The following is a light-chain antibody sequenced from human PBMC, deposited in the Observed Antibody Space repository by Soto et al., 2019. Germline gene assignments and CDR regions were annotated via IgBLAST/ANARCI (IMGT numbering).Light chain of an antibody. CDR1: QSIDIW. J-gene: IGKJ1*01. V-gene: IGKV1-5*03. CDR2: KAS. Sequence: DIQMIQSPSTLSASVGDRVSITCRATQSIDIWLAWYQQKPGKAPKVLIYKASILESGVPSRFSGSGSGTEFTLTISSLQPEDFATYYCQQYNSYSRTFGQGTKVEIK. CDR3: QQYNSYSRT.